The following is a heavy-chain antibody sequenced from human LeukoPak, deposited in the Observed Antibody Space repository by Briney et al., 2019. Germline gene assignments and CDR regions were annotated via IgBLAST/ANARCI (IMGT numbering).Heavy chain of an antibody. CDR1: GFTFSSYA. Sequence: GGSLRLSCAASGFTFSSYAMSWVRQAPGKGLEWVSAISGSGGSTYYADSVKGQFTISRDNSKNTLYLQMNSLRAEDTAVYYCAKEYSSSSYYYYYMDVWGKGTTVTVSS. CDR3: AKEYSSSSYYYYYMDV. J-gene: IGHJ6*03. CDR2: ISGSGGST. V-gene: IGHV3-23*01. D-gene: IGHD6-6*01.